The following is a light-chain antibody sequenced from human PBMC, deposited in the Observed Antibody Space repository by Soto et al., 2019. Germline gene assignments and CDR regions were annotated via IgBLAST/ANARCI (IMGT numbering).Light chain of an antibody. Sequence: QSALAQPRSVSGSPGQSVTISCTGTNSDVGGYNYVSWYQQHPGKAPKLMIYDVTKRPSGVPDRFSGSKSGNTASLTISGLQADDEGDYYCCSYAGGYTLGVFGGGTKLTVL. CDR2: DVT. V-gene: IGLV2-11*01. CDR1: NSDVGGYNY. J-gene: IGLJ2*01. CDR3: CSYAGGYTLGV.